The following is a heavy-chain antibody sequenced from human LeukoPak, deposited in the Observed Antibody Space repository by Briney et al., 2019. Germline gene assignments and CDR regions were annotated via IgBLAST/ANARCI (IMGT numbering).Heavy chain of an antibody. V-gene: IGHV3-23*01. CDR3: AKDPLPYCSSTSCYTGWDY. D-gene: IGHD2-2*02. CDR2: ISGSGGST. J-gene: IGHJ4*02. CDR1: GFTFSSYG. Sequence: GGSLRLPCAASGFTFSSYGMHWVRQAPGKGLEWVSAISGSGGSTYYADSVKGRFTISRDNSKNTLYLQMNSLRAEDTAVYYCAKDPLPYCSSTSCYTGWDYWGQGTLVTVSS.